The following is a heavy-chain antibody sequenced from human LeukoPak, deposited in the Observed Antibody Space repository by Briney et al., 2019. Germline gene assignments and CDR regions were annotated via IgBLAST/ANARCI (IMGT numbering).Heavy chain of an antibody. CDR1: GFTFSSYA. Sequence: GGSLRLSCAASGFTFSSYAMSWVRQAPGKGLEWVSGISGSGGRTYYADSVKGRFTISRDNAKNTVSLQMNSLRAEDTGVYYCARAPSEIGGYYPEYFRHWGQGTLVTVSS. CDR2: ISGSGGRT. V-gene: IGHV3-23*01. D-gene: IGHD3-22*01. CDR3: ARAPSEIGGYYPEYFRH. J-gene: IGHJ1*01.